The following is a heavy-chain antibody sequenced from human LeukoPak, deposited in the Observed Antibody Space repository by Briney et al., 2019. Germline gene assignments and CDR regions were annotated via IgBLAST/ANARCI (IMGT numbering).Heavy chain of an antibody. CDR1: GFTFSSYS. V-gene: IGHV3-21*01. CDR2: ISSSSSYI. Sequence: GGSLRLSCAASGFTFSSYSMNWVRQAPGKGLEWVSSISSSSSYIYYADSVKGRSTISRDNAKNSLYLQMNSLRAEDTAVYYCAREVVVVPPQGYYYYYMDVWGKGTTVTVPS. D-gene: IGHD2-2*01. CDR3: AREVVVVPPQGYYYYYMDV. J-gene: IGHJ6*03.